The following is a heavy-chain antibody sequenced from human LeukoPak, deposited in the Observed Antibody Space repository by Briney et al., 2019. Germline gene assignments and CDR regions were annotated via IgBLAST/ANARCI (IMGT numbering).Heavy chain of an antibody. CDR1: GFTFSNAW. J-gene: IGHJ4*02. D-gene: IGHD3-10*01. Sequence: GGSLRLSCAASGFTFSNAWMSWVRQAPGKGLEWVGHIKSKTDGETTSYATPVKGRFTISRDDSKNTLYLQLNSLRAEDTAVYYCARGEYYYGSGSPSTFDYWGQGTLVTVSS. V-gene: IGHV3-15*01. CDR3: ARGEYYYGSGSPSTFDY. CDR2: IKSKTDGETT.